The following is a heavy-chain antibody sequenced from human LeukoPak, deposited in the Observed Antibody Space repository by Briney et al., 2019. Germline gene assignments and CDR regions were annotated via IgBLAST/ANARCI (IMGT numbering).Heavy chain of an antibody. J-gene: IGHJ5*02. D-gene: IGHD3-22*01. CDR2: MNPNSGNT. CDR1: GYTFTSYD. CDR3: ARVVDYYDSSGYYRNWFDP. V-gene: IGHV1-8*03. Sequence: ASVKVSCKASGYTFTSYDINWVRQATGQGLEWMGWMNPNSGNTGYAQKFQGRVTITRNTSISTAYMELSSLRSEGTAVYYCARVVDYYDSSGYYRNWFDPWGQGTLVTVSS.